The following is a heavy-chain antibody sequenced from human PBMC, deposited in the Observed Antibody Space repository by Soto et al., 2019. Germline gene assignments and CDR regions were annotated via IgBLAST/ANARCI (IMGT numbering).Heavy chain of an antibody. CDR2: IIPVFGTA. CDR3: ARGDATKIVVTTYYGMDV. D-gene: IGHD4-17*01. V-gene: IGHV1-69*12. CDR1: GGTLSIYV. Sequence: QVQLVQSGAEVKKPGSSVKVSCKASGGTLSIYVISWVRQAPGQGLEWMGGIIPVFGTANYAQKFQGRVMITADESTTTVYMDVSSLRSDDTAVYYCARGDATKIVVTTYYGMDVWAQGTTVTVSS. J-gene: IGHJ6*02.